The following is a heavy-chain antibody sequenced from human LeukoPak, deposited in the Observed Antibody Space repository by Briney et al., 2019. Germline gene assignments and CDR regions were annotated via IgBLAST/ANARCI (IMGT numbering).Heavy chain of an antibody. CDR2: ISSSGSTT. D-gene: IGHD6-19*01. CDR1: GFTFSDYY. Sequence: SGGSLRLSCAASGFTFSDYYMIWIRQAPGKGLEWVPYISSSGSTTHYADSVKGRFTISRDNAKNSLYVQMNNLRAEDTAVYYCARVPRSGGSIDYWGQGTLVTVSS. CDR3: ARVPRSGGSIDY. V-gene: IGHV3-11*01. J-gene: IGHJ4*02.